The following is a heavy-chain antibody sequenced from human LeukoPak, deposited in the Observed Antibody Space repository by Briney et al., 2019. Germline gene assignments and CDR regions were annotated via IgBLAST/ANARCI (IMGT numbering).Heavy chain of an antibody. Sequence: GGSLRLSCAASGFTFSSYGMHWVRQAPGKGLEWVAVIWYDGSNKYYADSVKGRFTISRDNSKTTLYLQMNSLRAEDTAVYYCARADCSSNSCQADYWGQGTLVTVSS. V-gene: IGHV3-33*01. CDR3: ARADCSSNSCQADY. CDR1: GFTFSSYG. D-gene: IGHD2-2*01. J-gene: IGHJ4*02. CDR2: IWYDGSNK.